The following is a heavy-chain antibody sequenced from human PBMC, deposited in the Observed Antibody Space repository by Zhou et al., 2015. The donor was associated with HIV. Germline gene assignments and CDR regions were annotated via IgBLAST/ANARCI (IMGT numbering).Heavy chain of an antibody. D-gene: IGHD6-6*01. V-gene: IGHV1-69*06. Sequence: QVQLVQSGAEVKKPGSSVKVSCKASGGTFSSYAISWVRQAPGQGLEWMGGIIPVLGTSNYAQKFQGRVSITADRSTSTAYMELRSLKSEDTAVYYCARDRGAARPGWRYFDLWGRGTLVTVSS. CDR2: IIPVLGTS. CDR3: ARDRGAARPGWRYFDL. CDR1: GGTFSSYA. J-gene: IGHJ2*01.